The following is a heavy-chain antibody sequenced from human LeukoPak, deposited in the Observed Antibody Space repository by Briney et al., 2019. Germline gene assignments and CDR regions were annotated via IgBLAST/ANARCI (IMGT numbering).Heavy chain of an antibody. V-gene: IGHV3-64*01. D-gene: IGHD3-3*01. CDR2: ISSNGGST. CDR3: ARDHYDFWSGYYEVCLDY. J-gene: IGHJ4*02. CDR1: GFTFSSYA. Sequence: QTGGSLRLSCAASGFTFSSYAMHWVRQAPGKGLGYVSAISSNGGSTYYANSVKGRFTISRDNSKNTLYLQMGSLRAEDMAVYYCARDHYDFWSGYYEVCLDYWGQGTLVTVSS.